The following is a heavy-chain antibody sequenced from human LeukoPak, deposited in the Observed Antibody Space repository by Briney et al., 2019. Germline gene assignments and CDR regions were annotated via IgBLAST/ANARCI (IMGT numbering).Heavy chain of an antibody. J-gene: IGHJ4*02. CDR1: GGSFSGYY. Sequence: SETLSLTCAVYGGSFSGYYWSWIRQPPGKVLEWIGEINHSGSTNYNPSLKSRVTIAVDTSKNQFSLKLSSVTAADTAVYYCAKRIAVAGKPLEYWGQGTLVTVSS. D-gene: IGHD6-19*01. CDR2: INHSGST. CDR3: AKRIAVAGKPLEY. V-gene: IGHV4-34*01.